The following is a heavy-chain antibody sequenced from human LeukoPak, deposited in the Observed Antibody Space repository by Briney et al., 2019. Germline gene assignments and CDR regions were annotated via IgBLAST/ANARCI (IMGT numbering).Heavy chain of an antibody. Sequence: WASVTVSCKASTYTFSGYYFHWVRQAPGPGIEWMGWINPNSGNAIYAEKFQGRVTMTRDTSINTDFMELSRLTSDDTAVYYCARSGMTPGDYWGQGTLVTVSS. V-gene: IGHV1-2*02. J-gene: IGHJ4*02. CDR3: ARSGMTPGDY. D-gene: IGHD5-12*01. CDR1: TYTFSGYY. CDR2: INPNSGNA.